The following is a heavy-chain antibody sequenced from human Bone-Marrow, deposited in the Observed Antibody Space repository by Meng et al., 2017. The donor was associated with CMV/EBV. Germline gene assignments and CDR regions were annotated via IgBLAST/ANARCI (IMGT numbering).Heavy chain of an antibody. V-gene: IGHV3-69-1*01. J-gene: IGHJ6*02. Sequence: GGSLRLSCAASGFTFSDYTMNWVRQAPGKGLEWFSCINSSYHIFYADSVKGRFTISRDNARKALYLQMNSLGVEDTAVYYCVRGGRSGYYYGLDVWGQGTTVTVSS. D-gene: IGHD3-22*01. CDR3: VRGGRSGYYYGLDV. CDR2: INSSYHI. CDR1: GFTFSDYT.